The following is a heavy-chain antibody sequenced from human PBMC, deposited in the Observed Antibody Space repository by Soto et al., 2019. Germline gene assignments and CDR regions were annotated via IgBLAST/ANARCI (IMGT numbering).Heavy chain of an antibody. CDR1: GFTFSSYA. V-gene: IGHV3-23*01. J-gene: IGHJ4*02. CDR2: IDGSGRNT. Sequence: VGSLRLSCAASGFTFSSYAMSWVSQAPGKGLEWVSGIDGSGRNTYYADSVKGRFTISRDNSKNTLSVQMNGLRVEDTALYYCAKDGGSVCSGGTCYFQAPDYWGQGTLVTVSS. CDR3: AKDGGSVCSGGTCYFQAPDY. D-gene: IGHD2-15*01.